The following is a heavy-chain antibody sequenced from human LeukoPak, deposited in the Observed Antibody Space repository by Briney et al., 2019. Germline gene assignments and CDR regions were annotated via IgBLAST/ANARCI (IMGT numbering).Heavy chain of an antibody. Sequence: SETLSLTCTVSGVSISSYYWSWVRQPPGKGLEWIGYIYYSGSTNYNPSLKSRVTISVDTSKNQFSLKLSSVTAADTAVYYCARLYCSSTSCYGDWFDPWGQGTLVTVSS. D-gene: IGHD2-2*01. CDR1: GVSISSYY. J-gene: IGHJ5*02. CDR3: ARLYCSSTSCYGDWFDP. V-gene: IGHV4-59*01. CDR2: IYYSGST.